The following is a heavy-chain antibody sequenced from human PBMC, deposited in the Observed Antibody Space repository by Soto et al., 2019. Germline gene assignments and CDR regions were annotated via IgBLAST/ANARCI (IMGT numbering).Heavy chain of an antibody. CDR1: GGSISRSSYY. Sequence: NPSEALSLTCTVSGGSISRSSYYWGWIRQPPGKRLEWIGSIYYSGSTYYNPSLKSRVTISVDTSKNQFSLKLSSVTAADTAVYYCARQGREDYYDSSGFFFLDYWGQGTLVTVSS. CDR3: ARQGREDYYDSSGFFFLDY. V-gene: IGHV4-39*01. D-gene: IGHD3-22*01. CDR2: IYYSGST. J-gene: IGHJ4*02.